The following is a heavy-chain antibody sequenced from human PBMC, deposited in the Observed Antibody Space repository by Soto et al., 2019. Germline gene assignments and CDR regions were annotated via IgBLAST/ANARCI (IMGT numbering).Heavy chain of an antibody. CDR2: ISYDGSNK. CDR3: ARRYYDFWSGSETRYYNWFDP. V-gene: IGHV3-30-3*01. D-gene: IGHD3-3*01. CDR1: GFTFSSYA. Sequence: PGGSLRLSCAASGFTFSSYAMHWVRQAPGKGLEWVAVISYDGSNKYYADSVKGRFTISRDNSKNTLYLQMNSLRAEDTAVYYCARRYYDFWSGSETRYYNWFDPWGQGTLVTVSS. J-gene: IGHJ5*02.